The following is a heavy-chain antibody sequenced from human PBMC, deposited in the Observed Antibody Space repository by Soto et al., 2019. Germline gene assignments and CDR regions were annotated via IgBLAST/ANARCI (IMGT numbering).Heavy chain of an antibody. CDR1: GYTFTGYY. J-gene: IGHJ5*02. CDR2: INPNSGGT. Sequence: GASVKVSCKASGYTFTGYYMHCVRQAPGQGLEWMGWINPNSGGTNYAQKFQGRVTMTRDTSISTAYMELSRLRSDDTAVYYCARDIAARLDWFDPWGQGTLVTVSS. CDR3: ARDIAARLDWFDP. D-gene: IGHD6-6*01. V-gene: IGHV1-2*02.